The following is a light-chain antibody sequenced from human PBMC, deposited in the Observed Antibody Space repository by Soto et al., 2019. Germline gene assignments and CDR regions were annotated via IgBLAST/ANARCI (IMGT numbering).Light chain of an antibody. CDR3: QQSYFTPTWT. Sequence: DIQMTQSPSTLSGSVGDRVTITCRASQSISSYLNWYQQKPGKAPKLLIYSASNLQSGVPSRFSGSGSGTDFTLTIISLQPEDFATYYCQQSYFTPTWTFGQGTKVDIK. V-gene: IGKV1-39*01. J-gene: IGKJ1*01. CDR2: SAS. CDR1: QSISSY.